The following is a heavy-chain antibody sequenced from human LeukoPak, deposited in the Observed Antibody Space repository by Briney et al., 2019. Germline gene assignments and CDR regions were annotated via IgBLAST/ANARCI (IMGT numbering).Heavy chain of an antibody. Sequence: GGSLRLSCAASGFTFSSYAMSWVRQAPGKGLEWVSAISGSGGSTYYADSVKGRFTISRDNAKNSLYLQMNSLRAEDTAVYYCARDRRDYYGSGISYWGQGTLVTVSS. CDR1: GFTFSSYA. CDR2: ISGSGGST. J-gene: IGHJ4*02. V-gene: IGHV3-23*01. D-gene: IGHD3-10*01. CDR3: ARDRRDYYGSGISY.